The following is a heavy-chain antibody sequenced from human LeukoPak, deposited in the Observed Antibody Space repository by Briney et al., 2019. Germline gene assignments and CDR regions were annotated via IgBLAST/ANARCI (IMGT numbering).Heavy chain of an antibody. CDR3: ARGISGRNYYGSNWFDP. V-gene: IGHV4-4*02. CDR2: IYHSGST. J-gene: IGHJ5*02. CDR1: GGSISSSNW. Sequence: PSETLSLTCAVSGGSISSSNWWSWVRQPPGKGLEWIGEIYHSGSTNYNPSLRSRVTISLDTSKNQFSLKLSSVTAADTAVYYCARGISGRNYYGSNWFDPWGQGTLVTVSS. D-gene: IGHD1-26*01.